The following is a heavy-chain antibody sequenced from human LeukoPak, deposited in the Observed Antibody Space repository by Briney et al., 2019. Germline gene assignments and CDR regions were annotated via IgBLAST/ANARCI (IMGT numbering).Heavy chain of an antibody. CDR2: IGTAGDT. CDR1: GFTFSSYD. D-gene: IGHD3-22*01. CDR3: ARGVSSGGDDAFDI. J-gene: IGHJ3*02. V-gene: IGHV3-13*04. Sequence: PGGSLRLSCAAPGFTFSSYDMHWVRQATGKGLEWVSAIGTAGDTYYPGSVKGRFTISRENAKNSLYLQMNSLRAGDTAVYYCARGVSSGGDDAFDIWGQGTMVTVSS.